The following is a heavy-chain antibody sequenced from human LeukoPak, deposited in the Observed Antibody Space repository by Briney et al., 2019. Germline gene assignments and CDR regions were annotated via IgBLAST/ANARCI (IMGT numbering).Heavy chain of an antibody. D-gene: IGHD1-26*01. CDR1: GGAISSYY. Sequence: SETLSLTCTVSGGAISSYYCSWIRQPPGKGLEWIGYIYYSGSTNYNPSLKSRVTISVDTSKNQFSLKLSSVTAADTAVYYCARTRGGTYWYYFDYWGQGTLVTVSS. J-gene: IGHJ4*02. CDR2: IYYSGST. CDR3: ARTRGGTYWYYFDY. V-gene: IGHV4-59*01.